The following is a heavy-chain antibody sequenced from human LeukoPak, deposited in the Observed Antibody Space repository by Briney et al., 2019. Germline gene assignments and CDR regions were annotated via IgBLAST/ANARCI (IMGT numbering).Heavy chain of an antibody. CDR2: TYYRSKYYF. CDR1: GDSVSTNSAA. Sequence: SQTLSLTCAISGDSVSTNSAAWNWIRQSPSRGLEWLGRTYYRSKYYFDYAVSVKSRITINPDTSKNQFSLQLSSVTPEDTAVYYCARDSSLVINPSWNWFDPWGQGTLVTVSS. D-gene: IGHD3-9*01. CDR3: ARDSSLVINPSWNWFDP. V-gene: IGHV6-1*01. J-gene: IGHJ5*02.